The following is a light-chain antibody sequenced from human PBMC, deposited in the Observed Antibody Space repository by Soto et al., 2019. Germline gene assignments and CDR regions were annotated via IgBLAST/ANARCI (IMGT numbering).Light chain of an antibody. V-gene: IGLV2-14*01. CDR1: SSDIGGYNY. J-gene: IGLJ1*01. CDR3: SSYTGSSTLYV. Sequence: QSVLTQPASVSGSPGQSITISCTGTSSDIGGYNYVSWYQQHPGKVPKLMSFEVSNRPSGVSYRFSGSKSGNTASLTISGLQAEDEAHYYCSSYTGSSTLYVFGTGTKVTVL. CDR2: EVS.